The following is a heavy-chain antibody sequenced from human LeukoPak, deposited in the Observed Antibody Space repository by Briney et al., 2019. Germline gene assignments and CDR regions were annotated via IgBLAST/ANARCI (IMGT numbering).Heavy chain of an antibody. Sequence: ASVKVSCKASGYTFTGYYMHWVRQAPGQGLEWMGWINPNSGGTNYAQKFQGRVTMTRDTSISTAHMELTGLRSDDTAVYYCARGGDSSGWYWGGLDCWGQGALVTVSS. V-gene: IGHV1-2*02. CDR2: INPNSGGT. CDR3: ARGGDSSGWYWGGLDC. D-gene: IGHD6-19*01. J-gene: IGHJ4*02. CDR1: GYTFTGYY.